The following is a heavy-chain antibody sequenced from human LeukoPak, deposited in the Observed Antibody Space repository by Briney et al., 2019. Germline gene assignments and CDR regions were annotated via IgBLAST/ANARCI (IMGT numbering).Heavy chain of an antibody. Sequence: ASVKVSCKASGYTFTSYGISWVRQAPGQGLEWMGWISAYNGNTNYAQKLQGRVTMTTDTSTSTAYMELRSLRPDDTAVYYCARTWWGGATNYFDYWGQGTLVTVSS. V-gene: IGHV1-18*01. CDR3: ARTWWGGATNYFDY. CDR2: ISAYNGNT. D-gene: IGHD1-26*01. J-gene: IGHJ4*02. CDR1: GYTFTSYG.